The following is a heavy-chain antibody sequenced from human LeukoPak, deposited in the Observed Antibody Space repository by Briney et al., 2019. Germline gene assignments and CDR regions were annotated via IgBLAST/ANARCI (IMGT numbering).Heavy chain of an antibody. CDR2: IYSGGGT. CDR1: VVTASVDY. Sequence: VGALRVSCAAPVVTASVDYMCWGCEGLRERVGCGSVIYSGGGTYYTESVKGRFTISRDNSKHTLYLQMNSLTAADTAVYYCARHICRYRCGWLDHWGQGTLVTVSS. J-gene: IGHJ5*02. V-gene: IGHV3-66*02. CDR3: ARHICRYRCGWLDH. D-gene: IGHD2-15*01.